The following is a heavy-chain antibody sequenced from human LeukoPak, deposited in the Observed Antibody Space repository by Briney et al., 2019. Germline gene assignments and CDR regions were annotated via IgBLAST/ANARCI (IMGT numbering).Heavy chain of an antibody. CDR2: ISAYNGNI. J-gene: IGHJ5*02. CDR1: GYTFVSYG. V-gene: IGHV1-18*01. D-gene: IGHD7-27*01. Sequence: GASVTVSCKASGYTFVSYGVSWVRQVPGQGLEWMAWISAYNGNIKYAQKFQGRVTVTTDTSTSTAYMELRSLRYDDTAVYYCARRGDWGWHNWFDPWGQGTLVTVSS. CDR3: ARRGDWGWHNWFDP.